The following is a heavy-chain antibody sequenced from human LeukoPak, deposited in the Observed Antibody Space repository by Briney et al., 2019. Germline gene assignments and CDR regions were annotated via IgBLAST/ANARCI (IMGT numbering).Heavy chain of an antibody. D-gene: IGHD3-10*01. V-gene: IGHV3-33*01. CDR3: VREGGGALDY. CDR1: GFTFSNYG. Sequence: GGSLRLSCAASGFTFSNYGIHWVRQAPGKGLEWVALIWYDGSNKYYADSVKGRFTISRDNSKNTVYLQMNSLRAEDTAVYYCVREGGGALDYWGQGTLVTVSS. J-gene: IGHJ4*02. CDR2: IWYDGSNK.